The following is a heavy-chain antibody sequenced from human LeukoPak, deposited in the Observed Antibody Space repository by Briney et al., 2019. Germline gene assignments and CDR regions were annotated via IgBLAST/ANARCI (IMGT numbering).Heavy chain of an antibody. CDR3: ARGRYSSSDDY. J-gene: IGHJ4*02. CDR2: MNPKSGNT. D-gene: IGHD6-6*01. CDR1: GYTFTNYD. Sequence: ASVKVSCKASGYTFTNYDINWVRQATGQGLEWMGWMNPKSGNTGYAQKFRDRVTITRDTSRSTVYMELSSLSSEDTAVYYCARGRYSSSDDYWGQGTLVTVSS. V-gene: IGHV1-8*03.